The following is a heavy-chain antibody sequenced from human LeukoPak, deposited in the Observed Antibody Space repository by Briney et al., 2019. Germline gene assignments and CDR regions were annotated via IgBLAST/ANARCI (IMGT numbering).Heavy chain of an antibody. CDR2: IWYGGSNK. V-gene: IGHV3-30*02. J-gene: IGHJ6*03. CDR3: AKSYGSGSYYYMDV. CDR1: GFTFSSYG. D-gene: IGHD3-10*01. Sequence: GGSLRLSCAASGFTFSSYGMHWVRQAPGKGLEWVAVIWYGGSNKYYADSVKGRFTISRDNSKNTLYLQMNSLRAEDTAVYYCAKSYGSGSYYYMDVWGKGTTVTVSS.